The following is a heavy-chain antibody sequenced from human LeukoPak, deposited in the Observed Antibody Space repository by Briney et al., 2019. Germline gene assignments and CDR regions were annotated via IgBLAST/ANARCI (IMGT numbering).Heavy chain of an antibody. CDR1: GYTFTSYA. J-gene: IGHJ6*02. Sequence: SVKVSCKASGYTFTSYAISWVRQAPGQGLEWMGGIIPIFGTANYAQKFQGRVTITADESTSTAYMELSSLRSEDTAVYYCAREDTAMAKFYYYYGMDVWGQGTTVTVSS. D-gene: IGHD5-18*01. CDR2: IIPIFGTA. V-gene: IGHV1-69*13. CDR3: AREDTAMAKFYYYYGMDV.